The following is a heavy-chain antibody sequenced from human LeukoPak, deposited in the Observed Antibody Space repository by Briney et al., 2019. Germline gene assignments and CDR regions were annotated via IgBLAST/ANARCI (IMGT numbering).Heavy chain of an antibody. CDR3: AKDYGDLYGRDPISYYFDY. V-gene: IGHV3-23*01. CDR2: ISGSGGST. J-gene: IGHJ4*02. D-gene: IGHD4-17*01. CDR1: GFTFSSYA. Sequence: HAGGSLRLSCAASGFTFSSYAMSWVRQAPGKGLEWVSAISGSGGSTYYADSVKGRFTISRDNSKNTLYLQMNSLRAEDTAVYYCAKDYGDLYGRDPISYYFDYWGQGTLVTVSS.